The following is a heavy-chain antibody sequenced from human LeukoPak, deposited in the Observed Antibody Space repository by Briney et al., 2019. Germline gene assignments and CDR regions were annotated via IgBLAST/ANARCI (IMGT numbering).Heavy chain of an antibody. Sequence: ASVKVSCKASGYTFTSYGISWVRQAPGQGLEWMGWISAYNGNTNYAQKLQGRVTMTTDTSTSTAYMELRSLRSDDTAVYYCASHYYDSSGYDTTTDNWFDPWGQGTLVTVSS. J-gene: IGHJ5*02. CDR2: ISAYNGNT. CDR1: GYTFTSYG. D-gene: IGHD3-22*01. CDR3: ASHYYDSSGYDTTTDNWFDP. V-gene: IGHV1-18*01.